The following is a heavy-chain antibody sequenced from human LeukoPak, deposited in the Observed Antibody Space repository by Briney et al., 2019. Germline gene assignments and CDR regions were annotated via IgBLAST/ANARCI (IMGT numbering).Heavy chain of an antibody. Sequence: GGSLRLSCAASGFTFSSYAMSWVRQAPGKGLEWVSAISGSGGSTYYADSVKGRFTISRDNSKNTLYLQMNSLRAEDTAVYYCAKDLLYSDSSGPLDYWGQGTLVTVSS. CDR3: AKDLLYSDSSGPLDY. D-gene: IGHD3-22*01. CDR1: GFTFSSYA. CDR2: ISGSGGST. V-gene: IGHV3-23*01. J-gene: IGHJ4*02.